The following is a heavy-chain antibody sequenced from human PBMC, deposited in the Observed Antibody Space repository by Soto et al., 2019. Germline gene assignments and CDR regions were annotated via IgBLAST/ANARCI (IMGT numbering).Heavy chain of an antibody. CDR3: ARESEDLTSNFDY. J-gene: IGHJ4*02. V-gene: IGHV3-21*06. Sequence: WVSLRRSCAASGFTLTRYSMNWVRQAPGKGLEWVSSISSTTNYIYYGDSMKGRFTISRDNAKNSLYLEMNSLRAEDTAVYYCARESEDLTSNFDYGGQGTLVTVSS. CDR1: GFTLTRYS. CDR2: ISSTTNYI.